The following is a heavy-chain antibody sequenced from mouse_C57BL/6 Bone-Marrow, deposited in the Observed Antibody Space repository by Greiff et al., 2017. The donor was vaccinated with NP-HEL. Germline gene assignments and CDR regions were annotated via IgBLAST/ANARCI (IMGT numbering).Heavy chain of an antibody. D-gene: IGHD1-1*01. Sequence: DVQLVESGGGLVKPGGSLKLSCAASGFTFSDYGMHWVRQAPEKGLEWVAYISSGSSPIYYADTVKGRFTISRDNAKNTLFLQMTSLRSEDTAMYYCATLREDAMDDWGQGNSVTVSS. J-gene: IGHJ4*01. V-gene: IGHV5-17*01. CDR2: ISSGSSPI. CDR3: ATLREDAMDD. CDR1: GFTFSDYG.